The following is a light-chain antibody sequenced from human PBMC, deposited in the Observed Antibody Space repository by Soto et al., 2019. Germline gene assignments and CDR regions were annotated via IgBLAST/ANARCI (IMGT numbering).Light chain of an antibody. CDR2: EVN. J-gene: IGLJ1*01. Sequence: QSDLTQPPSASGSPGQSVTISCTGTSSDVGGYNFVSWYQQHPGKAPKLMIFEVNKRPSGVPDRFSGSKSGNTASLTVSGLQAEDEADYYCSSYAGNKIYYVFGTGTKVTVL. CDR3: SSYAGNKIYYV. V-gene: IGLV2-8*01. CDR1: SSDVGGYNF.